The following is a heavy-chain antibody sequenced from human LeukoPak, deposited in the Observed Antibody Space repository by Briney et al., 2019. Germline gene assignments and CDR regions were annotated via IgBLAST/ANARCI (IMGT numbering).Heavy chain of an antibody. CDR3: ARDSISAYCGGDCYHYWYFDL. V-gene: IGHV4-31*03. J-gene: IGHJ2*01. D-gene: IGHD2-21*02. Sequence: SETLSLTCTVSGGPISSGGYYWSWIRQHPGKGLEWIGYIYYSGSTYYNPSLKSRVTISVDTSKNQFSLKLSSVTAADTAVYYCARDSISAYCGGDCYHYWYFDLWGRGTLVTVSS. CDR1: GGPISSGGYY. CDR2: IYYSGST.